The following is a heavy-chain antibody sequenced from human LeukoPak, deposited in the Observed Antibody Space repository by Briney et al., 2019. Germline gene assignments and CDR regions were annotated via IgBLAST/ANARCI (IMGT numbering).Heavy chain of an antibody. CDR1: GYGFTNYW. J-gene: IGHJ5*02. CDR3: ARTPPGSDYGWFDP. Sequence: GESLKISFKGSGYGFTNYWIGWVRQMTGKGLEWMGIIYPGDSATRYSPSFQGQVTISADKSISTAYLQWSSLKASDTAMYYCARTPPGSDYGWFDPWGQGTLVTVSS. CDR2: IYPGDSAT. D-gene: IGHD4-17*01. V-gene: IGHV5-51*01.